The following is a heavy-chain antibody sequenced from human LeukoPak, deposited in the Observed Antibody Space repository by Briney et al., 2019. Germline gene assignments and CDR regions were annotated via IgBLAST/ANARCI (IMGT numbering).Heavy chain of an antibody. D-gene: IGHD6-19*01. Sequence: SETLSLTCAVYGGSFSGYYWSWIRQPPGKGLEWIGEINHSGSTNYNPSLKSRVTISVDTSKNQFSLKLSSVTAADTAVYYCARLDSSGWYPPFDYWGQGTLVTVSS. CDR2: INHSGST. J-gene: IGHJ4*02. CDR3: ARLDSSGWYPPFDY. CDR1: GGSFSGYY. V-gene: IGHV4-34*01.